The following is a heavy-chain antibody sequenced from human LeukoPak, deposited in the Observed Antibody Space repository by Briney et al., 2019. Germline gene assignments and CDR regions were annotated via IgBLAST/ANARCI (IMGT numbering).Heavy chain of an antibody. D-gene: IGHD3-3*02. CDR2: INPDGSTT. Sequence: GGPLRLSCAASGFTFSSYWMHWVRQAPGKGLVWVSRINPDGSTTSYADSVKGRFTISRDSAKNTLYLQMNSLRAEDTAVYYCARVSVGRYYFDNWGQGTPVTVS. CDR3: ARVSVGRYYFDN. V-gene: IGHV3-74*01. CDR1: GFTFSSYW. J-gene: IGHJ4*02.